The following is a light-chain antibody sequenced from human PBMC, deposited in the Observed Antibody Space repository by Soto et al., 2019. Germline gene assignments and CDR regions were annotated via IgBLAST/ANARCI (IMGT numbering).Light chain of an antibody. Sequence: DIPMTQSPSTLSASVGDRVTITCRASQSINSWLAWYQQKPGKAPKLLIYKASSLESGLPSTFSGSGSGTEFTLTISSLQPDYVATYYCQQYSTYPWTFGEGTKVEIK. CDR1: QSINSW. J-gene: IGKJ1*01. V-gene: IGKV1-5*03. CDR3: QQYSTYPWT. CDR2: KAS.